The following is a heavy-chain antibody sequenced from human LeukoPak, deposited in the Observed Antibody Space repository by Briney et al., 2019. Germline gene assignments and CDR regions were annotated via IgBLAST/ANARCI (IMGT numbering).Heavy chain of an antibody. CDR3: ARESGLDYDSSGYYYHPGAFDI. J-gene: IGHJ3*02. CDR2: IYTSGST. V-gene: IGHV4-61*02. Sequence: SQTLSLTCTVSGGSISSGSYYWSWIRQPAGKGLEWIGRIYTSGSTNYNPSLKSRVTISVDTSKNQFSLKLSSVTAADTAVYYCARESGLDYDSSGYYYHPGAFDIWGQGIMVTVSS. D-gene: IGHD3-22*01. CDR1: GGSISSGSYY.